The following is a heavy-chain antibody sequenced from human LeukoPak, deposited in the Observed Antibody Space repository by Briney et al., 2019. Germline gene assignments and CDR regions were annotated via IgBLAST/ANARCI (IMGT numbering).Heavy chain of an antibody. J-gene: IGHJ5*02. V-gene: IGHV4-39*07. D-gene: IGHD6-19*01. CDR1: GGSISSSSYY. CDR3: ARVRGRGGWPDTNRFDP. CDR2: IYYSGST. Sequence: SETLSLTCTVSGGSISSSSYYWGWIRQPPGKGLEWIGSIYYSGSTYYNPSLKSRVTISVGTSKNQFSLKLSSVTAADTAVYYCARVRGRGGWPDTNRFDPWGQGTLVTVSS.